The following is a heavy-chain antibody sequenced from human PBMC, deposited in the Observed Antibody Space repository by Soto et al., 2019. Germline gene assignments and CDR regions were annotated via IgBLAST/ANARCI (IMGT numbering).Heavy chain of an antibody. CDR1: GFTFSSYW. Sequence: GGSLRLSCAASGFTFSSYWMSWVRQAPGKGLEWVANVKQDGSEKYYVDSVKGRFTISRDNAKNSLYLQMNSLRAEDTAVYYCARVTRLYCSSTSCYTGRGDSDYWGQGTLVTVSS. D-gene: IGHD2-2*02. V-gene: IGHV3-7*03. CDR3: ARVTRLYCSSTSCYTGRGDSDY. J-gene: IGHJ4*02. CDR2: VKQDGSEK.